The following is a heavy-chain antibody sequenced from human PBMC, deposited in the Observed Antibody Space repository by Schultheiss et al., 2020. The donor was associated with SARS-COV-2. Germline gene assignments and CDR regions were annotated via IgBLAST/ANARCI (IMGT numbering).Heavy chain of an antibody. CDR3: ARDRAYGSGSYYYYYYGMDV. CDR2: INPSGGT. Sequence: ASVKVSCKASGYTFTSYYMHWVRQAPGQGLEWMGIINPSGGTNYAQKLQGRVTMTTDTSTSTTYMELRSLRAEDTAVYYCARDRAYGSGSYYYYYYGMDVWGQGTTVTVSS. CDR1: GYTFTSYY. V-gene: IGHV1-46*01. D-gene: IGHD3-10*01. J-gene: IGHJ6*02.